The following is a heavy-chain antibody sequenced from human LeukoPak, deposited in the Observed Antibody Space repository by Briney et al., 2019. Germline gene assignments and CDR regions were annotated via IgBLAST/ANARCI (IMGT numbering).Heavy chain of an antibody. D-gene: IGHD5-18*01. CDR1: GGSFSGYY. CDR3: ARTDSYGYVHDY. V-gene: IGHV4-34*01. J-gene: IGHJ4*02. Sequence: SETLSLTCAVYGGSFSGYYWSWIRQPPGKGLEWIGYIYYTGSIYYNPSLKSRVTMSVDTSKNQFSLKLSSVTAVDTAVYYCARTDSYGYVHDYWGQGTLVTVSS. CDR2: IYYTGSI.